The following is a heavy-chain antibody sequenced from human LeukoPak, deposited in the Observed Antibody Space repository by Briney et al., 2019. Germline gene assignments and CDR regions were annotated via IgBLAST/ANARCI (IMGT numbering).Heavy chain of an antibody. CDR3: ARHVTMVRGPDYYYGMDV. D-gene: IGHD3-10*01. V-gene: IGHV5-51*01. Sequence: GESLKISCKGSGYNFTSYWIGWVRQMPRKGLEWMGIIYPGDSDTRYSPSFQGQVTISADKSISTAYLQWSSLKASDTAMYYCARHVTMVRGPDYYYGMDVWGQGTTVTVSS. J-gene: IGHJ6*02. CDR2: IYPGDSDT. CDR1: GYNFTSYW.